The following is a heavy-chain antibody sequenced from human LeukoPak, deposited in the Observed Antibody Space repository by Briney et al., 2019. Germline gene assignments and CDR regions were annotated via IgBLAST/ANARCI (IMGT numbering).Heavy chain of an antibody. V-gene: IGHV3-30-3*01. Sequence: PGRSLRLSCAASGFTFSSYAMHWVRQAPGEGLEWVAVISYDGSNKYYADSVKGRFTISRDNSKNTLYLQMNSLRAEDTAVYYCARERIAVAGYNWFDPWGQGTLVTVSS. CDR1: GFTFSSYA. D-gene: IGHD6-19*01. J-gene: IGHJ5*02. CDR2: ISYDGSNK. CDR3: ARERIAVAGYNWFDP.